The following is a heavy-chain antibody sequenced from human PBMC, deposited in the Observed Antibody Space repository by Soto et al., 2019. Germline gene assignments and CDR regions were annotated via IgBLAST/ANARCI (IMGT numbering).Heavy chain of an antibody. CDR2: ISSSSSYI. J-gene: IGHJ5*02. D-gene: IGHD1-1*01. CDR1: GFTFSSYS. CDR3: ARGLDLEPGPNNWFDP. Sequence: EVQLVESGGGLVKPGGSLRLSCAASGFTFSSYSMNWVRQAPGKGLEWVSSISSSSSYIYYADSVKGRFTISRDNAKNSLYLQMNSLRAEDTAVYYCARGLDLEPGPNNWFDPWGQGTLVTVSS. V-gene: IGHV3-21*01.